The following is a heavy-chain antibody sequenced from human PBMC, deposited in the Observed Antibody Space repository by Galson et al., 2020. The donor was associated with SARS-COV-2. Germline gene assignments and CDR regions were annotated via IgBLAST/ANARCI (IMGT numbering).Heavy chain of an antibody. CDR3: ARVGATVTTLDP. CDR2: IWYDGSNK. Sequence: QLGESLKISCAASGFTFSSYGMHWVRQAPGKGLEWVAVIWYDGSNKYYADSVKGRFTISRDNSKNTLYLQRNSLRAEDTAVYYCARVGATVTTLDPCGQGTLVTVSS. J-gene: IGHJ5*02. CDR1: GFTFSSYG. D-gene: IGHD4-17*01. V-gene: IGHV3-33*01.